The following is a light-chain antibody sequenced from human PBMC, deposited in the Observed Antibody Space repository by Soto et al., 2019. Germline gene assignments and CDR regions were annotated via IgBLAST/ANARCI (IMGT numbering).Light chain of an antibody. Sequence: EIVLTQSPGTLSLSPGERVTLSCRASQRVRSNFLAWYQQKPGQSPRLLIYGASTRATGIPDRFSGSGSGTDFALTISRLEPEDFAMYYCQQYSSSPYTFGQGTKLRIK. J-gene: IGKJ2*01. CDR2: GAS. CDR3: QQYSSSPYT. CDR1: QRVRSNF. V-gene: IGKV3-20*01.